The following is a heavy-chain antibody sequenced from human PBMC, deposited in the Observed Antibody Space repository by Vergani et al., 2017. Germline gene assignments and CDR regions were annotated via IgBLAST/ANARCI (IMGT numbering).Heavy chain of an antibody. CDR2: ITPVYGTA. CDR1: KDTFTAST. D-gene: IGHD3-10*01. J-gene: IGHJ6*02. Sequence: QVQLVQSGSEVKKPGSSVKVSCKASKDTFTASTVSWVRQAPGQGPAWMGSITPVYGTANNAPNFQGRLTLTADRETTTFYMELTSLKSEDTAVYYCARAVITDYYYYGMDVWGQGTTVTVAS. CDR3: ARAVITDYYYYGMDV. V-gene: IGHV1-69*08.